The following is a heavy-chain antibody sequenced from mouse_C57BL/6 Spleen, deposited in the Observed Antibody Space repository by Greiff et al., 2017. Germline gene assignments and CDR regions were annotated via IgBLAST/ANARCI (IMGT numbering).Heavy chain of an antibody. D-gene: IGHD1-1*01. Sequence: VQLQQPGAELVRPGTSVKLSCKASGYTFTSYWMHWVKQRPGQGLEWIGVIDPSDSYTTYNQKFKGKATLTVDTSSSTAYMQLSSLTAEDSAVYYCARSHGSSLYYFDYWGQGTTLTVSS. CDR2: IDPSDSYT. CDR3: ARSHGSSLYYFDY. CDR1: GYTFTSYW. V-gene: IGHV1-59*01. J-gene: IGHJ2*01.